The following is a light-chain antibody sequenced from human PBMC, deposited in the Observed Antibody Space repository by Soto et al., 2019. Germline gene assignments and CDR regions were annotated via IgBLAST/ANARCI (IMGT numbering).Light chain of an antibody. Sequence: EIQMTQSPASLSASVGDRITITCRASQSISAYLNWYQHKPGKDPKLLLFAPSPLQTGVPSRFSGSGSGTHFTLTISGRQPEDFATYYWQQTFSPPYTFAQGTKLDI. V-gene: IGKV1-39*01. CDR1: QSISAY. J-gene: IGKJ2*01. CDR3: QQTFSPPYT. CDR2: APS.